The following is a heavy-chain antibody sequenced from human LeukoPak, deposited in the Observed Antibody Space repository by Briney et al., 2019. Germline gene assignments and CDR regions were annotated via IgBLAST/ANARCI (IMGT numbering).Heavy chain of an antibody. CDR2: SRNKARGYTT. J-gene: IGHJ4*02. CDR1: GFTFSDHY. Sequence: PGGSLRLSCAASGFTFSDHYMDRVRQAPGKGLEWVGRSRNKARGYTTEYAASVKGRFTISRDDSKNSVFLQMNSLKNEDTAVYYCVSAWAAGKHYVGYWGQGTLVTVSS. D-gene: IGHD2-15*01. CDR3: VSAWAAGKHYVGY. V-gene: IGHV3-72*01.